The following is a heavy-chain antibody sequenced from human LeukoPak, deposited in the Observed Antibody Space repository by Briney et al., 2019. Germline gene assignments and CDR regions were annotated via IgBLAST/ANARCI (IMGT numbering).Heavy chain of an antibody. CDR3: VNLGYSD. D-gene: IGHD5-12*01. CDR2: IKNDGSDK. J-gene: IGHJ4*02. Sequence: PGGSLRLSCEASGFSFSAAWMTWVRQAPGKGLEWVATIKNDGSDKYYVDSVKGRFTLSRDNAKNSVYLQMNSLRVEDTAVYYCVNLGYSDGGQGPLVTVSS. CDR1: GFSFSAAW. V-gene: IGHV3-7*01.